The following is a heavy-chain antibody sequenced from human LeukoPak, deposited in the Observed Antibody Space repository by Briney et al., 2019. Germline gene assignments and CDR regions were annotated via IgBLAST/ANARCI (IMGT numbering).Heavy chain of an antibody. CDR2: INPNSDDP. J-gene: IGHJ4*02. CDR1: GYTFTDYY. Sequence: GASVKVSCKASGYTFTDYYMHWVRQAPGQGLEWMGWINPNSDDPKYAQKFQGRVTMTRDTSISTAYMELSSLRSDDTAIYYCARDGGHYYDASGYYSGFGYWGQGTLVTVSS. D-gene: IGHD3-22*01. CDR3: ARDGGHYYDASGYYSGFGY. V-gene: IGHV1-2*02.